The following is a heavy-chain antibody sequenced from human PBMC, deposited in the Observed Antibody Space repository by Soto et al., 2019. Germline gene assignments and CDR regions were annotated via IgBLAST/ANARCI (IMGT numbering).Heavy chain of an antibody. Sequence: APVKGSWKTSGYSFTNFYIHWGRRAPGQGFEWMGIVNPNGGGTSYPQKFRGRVTMTKDTSTSTVYMELSSLGSEDTAVYYCARDPSPQHYENHFDYWGQGTLVTVSS. J-gene: IGHJ4*02. D-gene: IGHD3-3*01. CDR3: ARDPSPQHYENHFDY. CDR2: VNPNGGGT. V-gene: IGHV1-46*03. CDR1: GYSFTNFY.